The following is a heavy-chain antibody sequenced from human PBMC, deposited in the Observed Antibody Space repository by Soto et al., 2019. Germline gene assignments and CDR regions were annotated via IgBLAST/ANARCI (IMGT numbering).Heavy chain of an antibody. V-gene: IGHV3-21*01. CDR1: GFTFSSYN. D-gene: IGHD2-15*01. CDR3: ARDCSGGSCYSGGLPIDY. Sequence: EVQLVESGGGLVKPGGSLRLSCAASGFTFSSYNMNWVRQAPGKGLEWVSYISRSSSFISYADSVKGRFTISRDNAKNSLYLQMNSLRAEDTAVYYCARDCSGGSCYSGGLPIDYWGQGTLVTVSS. J-gene: IGHJ4*02. CDR2: ISRSSSFI.